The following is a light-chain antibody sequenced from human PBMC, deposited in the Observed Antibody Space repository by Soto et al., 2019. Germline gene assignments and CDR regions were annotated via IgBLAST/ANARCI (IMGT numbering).Light chain of an antibody. CDR1: QSVSRR. Sequence: EIVLTQSPGTLSLSPGGRATLSCRAIQSVSRRLAWYQHRPGQSPRLLISGASMRASGVPVRFSGSGSGTDFTLTISRLEPEDFAIYYFQHYGETPITFGLGTRLEV. CDR2: GAS. CDR3: QHYGETPIT. J-gene: IGKJ5*01. V-gene: IGKV3-20*01.